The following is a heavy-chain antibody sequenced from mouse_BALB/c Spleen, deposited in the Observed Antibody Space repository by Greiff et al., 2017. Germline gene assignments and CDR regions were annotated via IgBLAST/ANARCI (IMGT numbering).Heavy chain of an antibody. Sequence: EVNVVESGGGLVKPGGSLKLSCAASGFTFSSYAMSWVRQTPEKRLEWVASISSGGSTYYPDSVKGRFTISRDNARNILYLQMSSLRSEDTAMYYCARGGYRYDAMDYWGQGTSVTVSS. J-gene: IGHJ4*01. V-gene: IGHV5-6-5*01. CDR1: GFTFSSYA. CDR3: ARGGYRYDAMDY. D-gene: IGHD2-14*01. CDR2: ISSGGST.